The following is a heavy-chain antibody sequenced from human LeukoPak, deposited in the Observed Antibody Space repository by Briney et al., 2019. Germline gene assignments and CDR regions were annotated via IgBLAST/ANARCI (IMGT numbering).Heavy chain of an antibody. CDR1: GFTFSSYW. J-gene: IGHJ6*02. D-gene: IGHD6-19*01. CDR2: IKEDGSEK. CDR3: ARDFTVAGTPGMDV. V-gene: IGHV3-7*05. Sequence: GGPLRLSCAASGFTFSSYWMSWVRQAPGKGLEWVANIKEDGSEKYYVDSVKGRFTISRDNAKNSLYLQMNSLRAEDTAVYYCARDFTVAGTPGMDVWGQGTTVTVSS.